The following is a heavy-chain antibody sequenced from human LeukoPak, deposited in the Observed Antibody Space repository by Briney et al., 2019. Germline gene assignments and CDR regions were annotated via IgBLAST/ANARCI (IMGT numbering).Heavy chain of an antibody. CDR1: GGSFSSGSYY. CDR2: IYYSGST. CDR3: ARSSYYYDSSGYSNWFDP. Sequence: PSETLSLTCTVSGGSFSSGSYYWRWIRQPPGKGLEWIVYIYYSGSTNYTPSLKSRVTISVDTSKNQFSLKLSSVTAADTAVYYCARSSYYYDSSGYSNWFDPWGQGTLVTVSS. V-gene: IGHV4-61*01. D-gene: IGHD3-22*01. J-gene: IGHJ5*02.